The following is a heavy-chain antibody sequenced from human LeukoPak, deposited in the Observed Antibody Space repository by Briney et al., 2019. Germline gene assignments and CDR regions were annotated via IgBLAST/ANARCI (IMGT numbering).Heavy chain of an antibody. J-gene: IGHJ4*02. Sequence: PGGSLRLSCAASGFTFSSHGMNWVRQTPGKGLEWVSAISGSGGSTYYADSVKGRFTISRDNSKNTLYLQMNSLRAEDTAVYYCAKVPTSLPSRVVTALFDYWGQGTLVTVSS. CDR3: AKVPTSLPSRVVTALFDY. V-gene: IGHV3-23*01. CDR1: GFTFSSHG. D-gene: IGHD2-21*02. CDR2: ISGSGGST.